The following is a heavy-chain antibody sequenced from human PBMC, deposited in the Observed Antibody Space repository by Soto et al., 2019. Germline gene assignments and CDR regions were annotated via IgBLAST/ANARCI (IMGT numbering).Heavy chain of an antibody. V-gene: IGHV4-30-2*01. CDR1: GGNIRNGGYS. J-gene: IGHJ4*02. Sequence: SLTCTVSGGNIRNGGYSCIWFRQPPWQGLELIAYIYHSVSTYYNPSLKSRVTISVDRSKNQFSLKLSSVSSADTAVYYCARVPDFWGQGILVTVSS. CDR2: IYHSVST. CDR3: ARVPDF.